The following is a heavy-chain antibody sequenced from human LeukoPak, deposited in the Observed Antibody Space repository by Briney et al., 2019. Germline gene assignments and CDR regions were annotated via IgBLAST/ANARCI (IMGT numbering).Heavy chain of an antibody. CDR3: AKDDRPGTGPYTGSYYCAFDI. D-gene: IGHD1-26*01. J-gene: IGHJ3*02. CDR2: ISGSGENT. Sequence: PGGSLRLSCAASGFTFNTYAMNWVRQAPGKGLEWVSAISGSGENTYYADSVKGRFTISRDNSKNTLFLQMNSLRVEDTAVYYCAKDDRPGTGPYTGSYYCAFDIWGQGTMVTVSS. CDR1: GFTFNTYA. V-gene: IGHV3-23*01.